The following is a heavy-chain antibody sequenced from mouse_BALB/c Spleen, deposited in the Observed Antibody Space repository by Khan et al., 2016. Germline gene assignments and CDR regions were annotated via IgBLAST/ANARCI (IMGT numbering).Heavy chain of an antibody. D-gene: IGHD1-1*01. Sequence: QVQLKQSGPGLVAPSQSLSITCTVSGFSLSRYTIHWVRQSPGKGLEWLGMIWGGGITDYNSALKSMLSISKDNTKSQVFLKMNSLQTDDTAMYYCARWDYDSSPAYWGQGTLVTVSA. CDR2: IWGGGIT. CDR3: ARWDYDSSPAY. V-gene: IGHV2-6-4*01. J-gene: IGHJ3*01. CDR1: GFSLSRYT.